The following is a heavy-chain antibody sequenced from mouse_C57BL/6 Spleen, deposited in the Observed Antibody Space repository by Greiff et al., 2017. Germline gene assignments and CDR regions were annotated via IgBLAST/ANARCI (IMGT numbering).Heavy chain of an antibody. V-gene: IGHV1-15*01. Sequence: QVQLQQSGAELVRPGASVTLSCKASGYTFTDYEMHWVKQTPVHGLEWIGAIDPETGGTAYNQKFKGKAILTADKSSSTAYMELRSLTSEDSAVYYCTRENREEGYFMDYWGQGTSVTVSS. CDR3: TRENREEGYFMDY. J-gene: IGHJ4*01. CDR1: GYTFTDYE. CDR2: IDPETGGT.